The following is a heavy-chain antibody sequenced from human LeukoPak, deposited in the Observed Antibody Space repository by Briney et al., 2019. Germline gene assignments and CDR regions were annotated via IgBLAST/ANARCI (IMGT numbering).Heavy chain of an antibody. D-gene: IGHD6-13*01. CDR1: GYTFNIFG. CDR3: ARSHPAAPAAGGH. Sequence: GASVTVSCKASGYTFNIFGISWVRQAPGQGLEWMGWISTYTGNTNYAQRLQGRVTMTTDTSTSIAYMELKSLRSDDTAVYYCARSHPAAPAAGGHWGQGTLVTVSS. V-gene: IGHV1-18*01. J-gene: IGHJ4*02. CDR2: ISTYTGNT.